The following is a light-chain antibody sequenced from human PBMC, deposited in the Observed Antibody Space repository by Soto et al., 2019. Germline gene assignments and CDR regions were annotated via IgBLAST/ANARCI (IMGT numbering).Light chain of an antibody. CDR1: QSVSSSY. CDR2: GAS. J-gene: IGKJ1*01. V-gene: IGKV3-20*01. CDR3: QHYGSTPWK. Sequence: EVMLTQSPGTLSLSPGERATLSCRASQSVSSSYLAWYQQKPGQAPRLLIYGASNRATDIPDRISGSGSGTDFTLTISRLEPEDFAVYYCQHYGSTPWKFGQGTKVEIK.